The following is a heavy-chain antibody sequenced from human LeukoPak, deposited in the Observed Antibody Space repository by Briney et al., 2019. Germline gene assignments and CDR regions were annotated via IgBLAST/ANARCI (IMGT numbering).Heavy chain of an antibody. V-gene: IGHV4-34*01. CDR1: GGSLSGYY. J-gene: IGHJ4*02. CDR2: INHSGST. CDR3: ARAYYDISTGYLDY. Sequence: SETLSLTCAVYGGSLSGYYWSWIRQPPGKGLEWIGEINHSGSTNYNPSLKSRVTISVDTSKNQFSLKLSSVTAADTAVYYCARAYYDISTGYLDYWGQGTLATVSP. D-gene: IGHD3-9*01.